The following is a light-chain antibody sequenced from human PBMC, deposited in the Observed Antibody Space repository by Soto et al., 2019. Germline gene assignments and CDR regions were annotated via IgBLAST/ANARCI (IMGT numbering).Light chain of an antibody. J-gene: IGLJ2*01. Sequence: QPVLTQPPSVSVAPGQRDTISCTGSSSNIGAGYDVHWYQQLPGTAPKLLIYGNSNRPSGVPDRFSGSKSGTSASLAITGLQAEDEADYYCQSYYSSLSGSVFGGGTQLTVL. CDR3: QSYYSSLSGSV. CDR1: SSNIGAGYD. V-gene: IGLV1-40*01. CDR2: GNS.